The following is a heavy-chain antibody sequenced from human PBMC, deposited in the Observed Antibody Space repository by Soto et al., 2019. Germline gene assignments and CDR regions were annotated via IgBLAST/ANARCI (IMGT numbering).Heavy chain of an antibody. D-gene: IGHD2-2*01. Sequence: QVQLQESGPGLVKPSETLSLTCTVSGGFISSYYWSWIRQPPGKGLEWIGYIYYSGSTNYNPSLKSRVTLSVDTSKNPFSLKLSSVTAADTAVYYCASSSTDYYYYMDVWGKGTTVTVSS. J-gene: IGHJ6*03. CDR2: IYYSGST. V-gene: IGHV4-59*08. CDR3: ASSSTDYYYYMDV. CDR1: GGFISSYY.